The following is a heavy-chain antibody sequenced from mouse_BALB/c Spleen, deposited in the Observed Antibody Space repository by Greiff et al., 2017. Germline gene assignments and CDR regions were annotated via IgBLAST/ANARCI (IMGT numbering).Heavy chain of an antibody. Sequence: EVMLVESGPGLVKPSQSLSLTCTVTGYSITSDYAWNWIRQFPGNKLEWMGYISYSGSTSYNPSLKSRISITRDTSKNQFFLQLNSVTTEDTATYYCARAYYGNYDYAMDYWGQGTSVTVSS. V-gene: IGHV3-2*02. D-gene: IGHD2-10*01. J-gene: IGHJ4*01. CDR2: ISYSGST. CDR1: GYSITSDYA. CDR3: ARAYYGNYDYAMDY.